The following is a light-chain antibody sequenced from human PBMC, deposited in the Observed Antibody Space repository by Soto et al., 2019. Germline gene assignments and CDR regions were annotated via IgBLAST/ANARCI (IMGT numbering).Light chain of an antibody. CDR2: SAS. J-gene: IGKJ2*01. Sequence: EIVLTQSPGTLSLSPGERATLSSRASQSVSTTYLAWYQQKPGQAPRLLIYSASRRATGIPDRFSGSGSGTDLALPISRLEPEDFAVYDCQQFGGSPPMYTFGQGTKLEIK. V-gene: IGKV3-20*01. CDR1: QSVSTTY. CDR3: QQFGGSPPMYT.